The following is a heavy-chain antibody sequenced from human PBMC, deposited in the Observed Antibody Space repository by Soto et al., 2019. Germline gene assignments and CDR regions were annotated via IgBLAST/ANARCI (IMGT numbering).Heavy chain of an antibody. Sequence: SETLSLTCTVSGGSISSYYWSWIRQPPGKGLEWIGYIYYSGSTNYNPSLKRRVTISVDTSKNQFSLKLSSVTAADTAVYYCARGVEVLLNSLTMDVWGKGTTVTVSS. D-gene: IGHD1-26*01. CDR1: GGSISSYY. V-gene: IGHV4-59*01. CDR2: IYYSGST. CDR3: ARGVEVLLNSLTMDV. J-gene: IGHJ6*03.